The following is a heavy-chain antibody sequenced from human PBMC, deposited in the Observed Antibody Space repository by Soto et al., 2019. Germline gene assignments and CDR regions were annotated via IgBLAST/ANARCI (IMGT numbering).Heavy chain of an antibody. D-gene: IGHD2-15*01. CDR3: ARSPASLNYCSGGSCYSDY. J-gene: IGHJ4*02. V-gene: IGHV1-18*01. Sequence: QVQLVQSGAEVKKPGASVKVSCKASGYTFTSYGISWVRQAPGQGLEWMGWISAYNGNTNYAQKLQGRVTMTTDTSTSTAYMELRSLRSDDTAVYYCARSPASLNYCSGGSCYSDYWGQGTLVTVSS. CDR1: GYTFTSYG. CDR2: ISAYNGNT.